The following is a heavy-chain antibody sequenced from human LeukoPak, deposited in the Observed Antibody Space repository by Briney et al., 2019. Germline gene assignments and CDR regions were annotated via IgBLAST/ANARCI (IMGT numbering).Heavy chain of an antibody. J-gene: IGHJ4*02. CDR2: IKEDGSEK. V-gene: IGHV3-7*04. D-gene: IGHD6-13*01. CDR1: GFTFNNYW. CDR3: ARDRRAVALGF. Sequence: PGGSLRLSCAASGFTFNNYWMNWVRQAPGKGLEWVANIKEDGSEKYFVDSVKGRFTVSRDNAKNSLYLQMNSLRAEDTAVYYCARDRRAVALGFWGQGTLVTVSS.